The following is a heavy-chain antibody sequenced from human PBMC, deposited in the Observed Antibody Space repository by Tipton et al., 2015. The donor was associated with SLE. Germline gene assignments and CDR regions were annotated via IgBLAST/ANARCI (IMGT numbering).Heavy chain of an antibody. Sequence: GSLRLSCAASGFTVSSNYMNWVRQAPGKGLEWVSLIYSGGSAYYADSVKGRFTISRDNSKNTLYLQMNTLKIEDTAVYYCAREIWGLIPYGLDVWGQGTTVTVPS. V-gene: IGHV3-66*01. CDR2: IYSGGSA. CDR3: AREIWGLIPYGLDV. CDR1: GFTVSSNY. J-gene: IGHJ6*02. D-gene: IGHD3-16*02.